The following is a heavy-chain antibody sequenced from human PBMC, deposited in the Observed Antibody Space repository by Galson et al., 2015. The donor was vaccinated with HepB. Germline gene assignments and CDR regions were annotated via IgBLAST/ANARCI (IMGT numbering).Heavy chain of an antibody. J-gene: IGHJ4*02. CDR2: ISSGSHHT. Sequence: SLRLSCAASGFMFSDYGMAWVRQAPAGKGLEWVSSISSGSHHTFYADSVRGRFTVSRENSRNTLYLHMDTVRAEDTAIYHCATILHPGLWYCPDWGREFWSPSPQ. V-gene: IGHV3-23*01. D-gene: IGHD2-8*02. CDR1: GFMFSDYG. CDR3: ATILHPGLWYCPD.